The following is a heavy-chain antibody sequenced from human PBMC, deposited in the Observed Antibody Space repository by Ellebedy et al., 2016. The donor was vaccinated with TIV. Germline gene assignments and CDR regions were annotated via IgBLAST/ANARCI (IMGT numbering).Heavy chain of an antibody. CDR2: IYSGGET. J-gene: IGHJ4*02. D-gene: IGHD6-19*01. V-gene: IGHV3-53*01. CDR1: GFSVRSAY. Sequence: GGSLRLSCAASGFSVRSAYVTWVRQAPGKGLDWVSIIYSGGETFYADSVKGRFTISRDNSKNTLYLQMNSLRSEDTAVYYCARMWLGGTFDYWGQGTLVTVSS. CDR3: ARMWLGGTFDY.